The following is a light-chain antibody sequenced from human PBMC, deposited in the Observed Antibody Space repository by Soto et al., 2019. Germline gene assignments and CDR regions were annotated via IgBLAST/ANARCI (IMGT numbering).Light chain of an antibody. J-gene: IGKJ2*01. Sequence: EIVMTQSPATLFVSPGERATLSCRASKSVSSSLAWYQQKPGQAPRLLIYAASTRATGFPARFSGSGSGTEFTLTISSLQSEDFAVYCCQQYNYWPRTFGQGTKVDIK. V-gene: IGKV3-15*01. CDR1: KSVSSS. CDR3: QQYNYWPRT. CDR2: AAS.